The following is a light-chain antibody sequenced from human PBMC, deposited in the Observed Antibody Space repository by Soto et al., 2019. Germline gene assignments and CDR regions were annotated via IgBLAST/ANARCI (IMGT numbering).Light chain of an antibody. V-gene: IGLV3-25*03. CDR2: KDN. Sequence: SYELTQPPSVSVSPGQTARITCSGDALPRQYAYWYQKKPGQAPVLLIYKDNERPSGIPERISGSSSGTTVTLTISGVQAEDEADYYCQSSDNSGTYGVFGGGTKLTVL. J-gene: IGLJ3*02. CDR3: QSSDNSGTYGV. CDR1: ALPRQY.